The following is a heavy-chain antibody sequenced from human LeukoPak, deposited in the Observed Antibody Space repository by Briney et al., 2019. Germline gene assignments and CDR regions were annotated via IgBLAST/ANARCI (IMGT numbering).Heavy chain of an antibody. CDR3: ARQLDYGGFGAFGI. CDR1: GYTFTNYW. V-gene: IGHV5-51*01. CDR2: VYPGDSDT. Sequence: GDSLKISCKGSGYTFTNYWIHWVRQMPGKGLEWMGNVYPGDSDTRYSPSFQGQVTISADKSITTTYLQWNSLKASDTAIYYCARQLDYGGFGAFGIWGQGTMVTVSS. J-gene: IGHJ3*02. D-gene: IGHD4-23*01.